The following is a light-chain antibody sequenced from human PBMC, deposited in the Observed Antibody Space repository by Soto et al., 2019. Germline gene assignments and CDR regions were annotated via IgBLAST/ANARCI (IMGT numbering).Light chain of an antibody. CDR3: QQSYSTPIT. CDR2: AAS. CDR1: QSISSY. J-gene: IGKJ5*01. V-gene: IGKV1-39*01. Sequence: DVQLSQSPRSLSATAGDRVPITCRASQSISSYLNWYQQKPGKAPKLLIYAASSLQSGVPSRFSGSGSGTDFTLTISSLQPEDFATYYCQQSYSTPITFGQGTRLEIK.